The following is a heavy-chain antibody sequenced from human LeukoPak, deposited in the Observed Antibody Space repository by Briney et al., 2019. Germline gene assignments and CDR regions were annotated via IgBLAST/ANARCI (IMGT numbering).Heavy chain of an antibody. CDR2: SRNKARSYTT. CDR3: ARVKKENGGTTNFDY. V-gene: IGHV3-72*01. Sequence: GGSLRLSCAASGFTFSDHYMDWVRQAPGKGLEWVGRSRNKARSYTTSYAASVKGRFTISRDDSKKSVDLQMSSLKSEDTAVYYCARVKKENGGTTNFDYWGQGTLGTVSS. D-gene: IGHD1-1*01. CDR1: GFTFSDHY. J-gene: IGHJ4*02.